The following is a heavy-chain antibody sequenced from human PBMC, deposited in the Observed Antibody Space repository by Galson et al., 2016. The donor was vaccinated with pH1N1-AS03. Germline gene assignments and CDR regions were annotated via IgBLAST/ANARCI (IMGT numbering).Heavy chain of an antibody. V-gene: IGHV3-23*01. CDR2: ISGSGGST. D-gene: IGHD3-16*01. Sequence: SLRLSCAASGFTFSIYAMRWVRQAPGKGLEWVSVISGSGGSTYSADSVKGRFTISRDNSKNTLYLQMNSLRADDTAVYYCARVRGGVVITFGGVPYFDYWGQGTLVTVSS. CDR3: ARVRGGVVITFGGVPYFDY. J-gene: IGHJ4*02. CDR1: GFTFSIYA.